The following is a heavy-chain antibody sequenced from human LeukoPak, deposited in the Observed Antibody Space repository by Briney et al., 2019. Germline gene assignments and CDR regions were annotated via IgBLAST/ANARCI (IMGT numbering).Heavy chain of an antibody. D-gene: IGHD3-22*01. CDR3: ARGSGYWTYNWFDP. Sequence: SSETLSLTCAVYGGSFSGYYWSWIRQPPGKGLEWIGEINHSGSTNYNPSLKSRVTISVDTSKNQFSLKLSSVTAADTAVYYCARGSGYWTYNWFDPWGQGTLVTVSS. J-gene: IGHJ5*02. CDR2: INHSGST. V-gene: IGHV4-34*01. CDR1: GGSFSGYY.